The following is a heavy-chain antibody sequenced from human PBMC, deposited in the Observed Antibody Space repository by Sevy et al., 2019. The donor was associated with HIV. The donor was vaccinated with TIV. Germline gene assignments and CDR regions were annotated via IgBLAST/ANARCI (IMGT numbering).Heavy chain of an antibody. CDR2: ISSSSSYI. Sequence: GGSLRLSCAASGFTFSSYSMNWVRQAPGKGLEWVSSISSSSSYIYYADSVKGRFTISRDNAKNSLYLQMNSLRAEDTAVYYCARDQEWPTKTYMDVWGKWTTVTVSS. CDR3: ARDQEWPTKTYMDV. CDR1: GFTFSSYS. D-gene: IGHD2-8*01. J-gene: IGHJ6*03. V-gene: IGHV3-21*01.